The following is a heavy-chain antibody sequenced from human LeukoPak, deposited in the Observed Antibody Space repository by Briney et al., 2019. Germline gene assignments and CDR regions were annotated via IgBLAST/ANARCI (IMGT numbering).Heavy chain of an antibody. CDR3: AIHDWIRTSYYIDH. Sequence: PGGSLRLSCAASGFTFSSYAMSWVRQAPGKGLEWVSAISGGGSSTYYADSVKGRFTIATDNAKNTLYLQMNSLRADDTAVYYCAIHDWIRTSYYIDHWGQGTLVSVSS. D-gene: IGHD2-2*02. CDR2: ISGGGSST. CDR1: GFTFSSYA. V-gene: IGHV3-23*01. J-gene: IGHJ1*01.